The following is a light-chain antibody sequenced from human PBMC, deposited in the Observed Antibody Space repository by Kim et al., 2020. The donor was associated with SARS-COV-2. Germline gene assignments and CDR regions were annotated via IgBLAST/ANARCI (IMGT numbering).Light chain of an antibody. J-gene: IGLJ3*02. Sequence: GPKVTVACSGGSSNSVSAYAYWYQHLPGTAPKLVIYSNKQRPAGVPDRFSGSKAGTSASLAISGLQSEDEADYYCAAWDNSLSGWVFGGGTQLTVL. CDR1: SSNSVSAY. CDR3: AAWDNSLSGWV. CDR2: SNK. V-gene: IGLV1-47*02.